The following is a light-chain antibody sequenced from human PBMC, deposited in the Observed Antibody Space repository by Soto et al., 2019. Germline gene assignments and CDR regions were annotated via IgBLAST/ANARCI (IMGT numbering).Light chain of an antibody. V-gene: IGLV1-40*01. CDR3: QSYDSSLSVV. Sequence: QSVLTQPPSVSGAPGQRVTISCTGSSSNIGAGYDVHWYQQLPGTAPKLLIYGNSNRPSGVPDRFSGSKSGTSASLAITGLQAEYEADYYCQSYDSSLSVVFGGVTQLTVL. CDR1: SSNIGAGYD. CDR2: GNS. J-gene: IGLJ2*01.